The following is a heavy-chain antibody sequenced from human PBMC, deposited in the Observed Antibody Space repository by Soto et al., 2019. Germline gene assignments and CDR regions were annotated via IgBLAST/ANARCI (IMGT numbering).Heavy chain of an antibody. D-gene: IGHD3-22*01. CDR1: GGTFSSYA. CDR2: IIPIFGTA. J-gene: IGHJ5*02. Sequence: QVQLVQSGAEVKKPGSSVKVSCKASGGTFSSYAISWVRQAPGQGLEWMGGIIPIFGTANYAQKFQGRVTITADESTSTAYMELSSLRSEDTAVYYCAGDPKYYYDSSGYQYWFDPWGQGTLVTVSS. CDR3: AGDPKYYYDSSGYQYWFDP. V-gene: IGHV1-69*01.